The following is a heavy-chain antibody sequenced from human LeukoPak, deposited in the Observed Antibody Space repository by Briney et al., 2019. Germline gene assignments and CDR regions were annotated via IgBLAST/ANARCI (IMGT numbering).Heavy chain of an antibody. CDR3: ARSPVTTIYWYFGL. CDR2: IYSSGSY. D-gene: IGHD4-17*01. J-gene: IGHJ2*01. V-gene: IGHV4-4*07. CDR1: GGSTSDYY. Sequence: PSETLSLTCTVSGGSTSDYYWSWIRQPAGKGLEWIGRIYSSGSYNYNPSLRGRVTMSVDTSTNQFSLRLYSVTAADTAVYFCARSPVTTIYWYFGLWGRGTLVTVSS.